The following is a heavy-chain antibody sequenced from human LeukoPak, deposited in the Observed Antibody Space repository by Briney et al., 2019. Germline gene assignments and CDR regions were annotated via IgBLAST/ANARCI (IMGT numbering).Heavy chain of an antibody. CDR3: GKDGGQYSSGPEFDP. J-gene: IGHJ5*02. CDR2: ISGGGERT. D-gene: IGHD6-19*01. Sequence: GGSLRLSCAASGIVFSRTAMNWARQSPGRGLEWLSAISGGGERTFYADSVKGRFTISRDNSKNMVYLQMNSLRADDTAVYYCGKDGGQYSSGPEFDPRGQGALVTVSS. CDR1: GIVFSRTA. V-gene: IGHV3-23*01.